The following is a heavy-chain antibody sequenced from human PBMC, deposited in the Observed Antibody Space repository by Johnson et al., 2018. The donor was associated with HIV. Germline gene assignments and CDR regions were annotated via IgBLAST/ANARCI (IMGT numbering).Heavy chain of an antibody. Sequence: LESGGGLVQPGGSLRLSCAGSGFTFSNYAMGWVRQAPGKGLEWVSGLYGGGSTYYADSVKGRFTISRDNSKNTLYLQMKRLRAEATAVYYCARDRGGYSYGYDSDAFDIWGQGTMVTVSS. V-gene: IGHV3-23*01. CDR1: GFTFSNYA. CDR3: ARDRGGYSYGYDSDAFDI. J-gene: IGHJ3*02. CDR2: LYGGGST. D-gene: IGHD5-18*01.